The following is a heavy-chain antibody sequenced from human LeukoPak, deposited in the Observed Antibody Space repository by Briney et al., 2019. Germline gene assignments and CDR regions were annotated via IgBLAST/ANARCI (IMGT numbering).Heavy chain of an antibody. CDR3: ARAGYSGYDRHFDY. CDR2: IYSGGTT. CDR1: GFTVSSNY. J-gene: IGHJ4*02. D-gene: IGHD5-12*01. V-gene: IGHV3-53*01. Sequence: GGSLRLSCAASGFTVSSNYMSCVHQAPGKGLEWVSIIYSGGTTDYADSVKGRFTISRDNSKNTLYLKMNSLRAEDTAVYYCARAGYSGYDRHFDYWGQGTLVTVSS.